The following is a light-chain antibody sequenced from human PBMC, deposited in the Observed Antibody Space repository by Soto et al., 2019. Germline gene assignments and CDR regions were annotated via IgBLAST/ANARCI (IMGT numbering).Light chain of an antibody. J-gene: IGKJ1*01. CDR1: QSITNN. CDR3: QHYNSYSEA. CDR2: GAS. Sequence: VMTQSPATLSVSPGERAPLSSSASQSITNNLAWYPQKPGQAPRLRIYGASSRATGIPDRFSGSGSGTDFTLTISSLQPDDFATYYCQHYNSYSEAFGQGTKVDI. V-gene: IGKV3D-15*01.